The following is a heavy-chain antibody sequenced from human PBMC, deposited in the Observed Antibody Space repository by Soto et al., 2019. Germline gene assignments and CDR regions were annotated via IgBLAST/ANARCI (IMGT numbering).Heavy chain of an antibody. CDR1: GGSISSSSYY. CDR3: ASHSSHWPFFDF. CDR2: IYYSGST. Sequence: PSETLSLTCTVSGGSISSSSYYWGWIRQPPGKGLEWIGSIYYSGSTYYNPSLNSRVTMSVDTSKNQFSLKLSSVTAADTAVYYCASHSSHWPFFDFWGQGTLVTVSS. V-gene: IGHV4-39*07. J-gene: IGHJ4*02. D-gene: IGHD6-13*01.